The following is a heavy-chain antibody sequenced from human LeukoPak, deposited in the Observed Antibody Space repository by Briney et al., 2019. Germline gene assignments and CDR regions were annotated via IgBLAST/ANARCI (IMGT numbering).Heavy chain of an antibody. CDR2: IYYTET. D-gene: IGHD3-10*01. J-gene: IGHJ6*03. V-gene: IGHV4-59*02. Sequence: SETLSLTCTVSGGSVSDYYWSWIRQSPGKGLEWIGYIYYTETSYNPSLKSRVTISADTSKNQFSLKLSSVTAADTAVYYCARVIGSGSYYKSRYYYYMDVWGKGTTVTVSS. CDR1: GGSVSDYY. CDR3: ARVIGSGSYYKSRYYYYMDV.